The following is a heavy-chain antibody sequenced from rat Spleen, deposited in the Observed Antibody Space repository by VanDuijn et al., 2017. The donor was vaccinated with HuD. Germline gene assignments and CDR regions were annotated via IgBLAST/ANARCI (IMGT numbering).Heavy chain of an antibody. CDR3: ARHPITIATLFDY. CDR1: GFTFSDYA. Sequence: EVQLVESGGGLVQPGRSLKLSCAASGFTFSDYAMAWVRQAPKKGLEWVATIIYDGSSTYYRDSVKGRFTISRDNAKSTLYLQMDSLRSEDTATYYCARHPITIATLFDYWGQGVMVTVSS. CDR2: IIYDGSST. D-gene: IGHD1-2*01. J-gene: IGHJ2*01. V-gene: IGHV5-17*01.